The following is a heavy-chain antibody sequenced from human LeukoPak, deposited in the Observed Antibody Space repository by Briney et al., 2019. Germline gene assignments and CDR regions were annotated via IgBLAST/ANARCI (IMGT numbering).Heavy chain of an antibody. V-gene: IGHV3-11*04. J-gene: IGHJ4*02. CDR1: GFTFSDYY. CDR3: ARDLRRVELRGVFDY. CDR2: ISSSGSTI. Sequence: GGSLRLSCAASGFTFSDYYMSWIRQAPGKGLEWVSYISSSGSTIYYADSVKGRFTISRDNAKNSLYLQMNSLRAEDTAVYYCARDLRRVELRGVFDYWGQGTLVTVSS. D-gene: IGHD1-7*01.